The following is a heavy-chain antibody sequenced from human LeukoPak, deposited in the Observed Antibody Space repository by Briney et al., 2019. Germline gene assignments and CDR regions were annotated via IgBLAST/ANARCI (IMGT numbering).Heavy chain of an antibody. J-gene: IGHJ4*02. V-gene: IGHV4-4*09. Sequence: SETLSPTCTVSGDSISSYYWSWIRQPPRKGLEWIGYIYTSGGTNYIPSLKGRVTISIDTSKNQFSLKLSSVTAADSAVYYCARLTRLSTSPDRYYLDYWGQGTLVTVSS. CDR2: IYTSGGT. D-gene: IGHD6-6*01. CDR3: ARLTRLSTSPDRYYLDY. CDR1: GDSISSYY.